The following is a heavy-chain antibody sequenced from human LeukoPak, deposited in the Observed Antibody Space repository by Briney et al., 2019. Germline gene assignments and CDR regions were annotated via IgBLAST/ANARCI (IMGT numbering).Heavy chain of an antibody. D-gene: IGHD1-26*01. V-gene: IGHV1-2*04. J-gene: IGHJ4*02. CDR1: GYTFTGYY. CDR2: INPNSGGT. CDR3: ARGVGATTHFDY. Sequence: ASVKVSCKASGYTFTGYYMHWVRQAPGQGLGWMGWINPNSGGTNYARKFQGWVTMTRDTSISTAYMELSRLRSDDTAVYYCARGVGATTHFDYWGQGTLVTVSS.